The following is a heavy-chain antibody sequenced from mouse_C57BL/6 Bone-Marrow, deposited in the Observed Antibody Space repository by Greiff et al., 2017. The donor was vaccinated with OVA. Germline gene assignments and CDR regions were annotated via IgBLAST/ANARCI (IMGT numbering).Heavy chain of an antibody. CDR2: IDPSDSYT. Sequence: VQLQQPGAELVMPGASVKLSCKASGYTFTSYWMHWVKQRPGQGLEWIGEIDPSDSYTNYNQKFKGKSTLTVDKSSSTAYMQLSSLTSEDSAVYYCARGGGNYFASWLAYWGQGTLVTVSA. CDR3: ARGGGNYFASWLAY. D-gene: IGHD2-1*01. J-gene: IGHJ3*01. CDR1: GYTFTSYW. V-gene: IGHV1-69*01.